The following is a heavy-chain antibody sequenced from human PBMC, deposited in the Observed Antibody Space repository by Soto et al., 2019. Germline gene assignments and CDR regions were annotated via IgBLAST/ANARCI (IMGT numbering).Heavy chain of an antibody. CDR1: GGSFSGYY. CDR2: INHSGST. Sequence: PSETLSLTCAVYGGSFSGYYWSWIRQPPGKGLEWIGEINHSGSTNYNPSLKSRVTISVDTSKNQFSLKLSSVTAADTAVYYCARGRKVAAAGSKRGGYNWFDPWGQGTLVTVSS. CDR3: ARGRKVAAAGSKRGGYNWFDP. J-gene: IGHJ5*02. D-gene: IGHD6-13*01. V-gene: IGHV4-34*01.